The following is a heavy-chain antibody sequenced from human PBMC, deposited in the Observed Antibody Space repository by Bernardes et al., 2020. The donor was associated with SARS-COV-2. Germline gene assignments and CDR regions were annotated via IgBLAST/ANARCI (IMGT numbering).Heavy chain of an antibody. Sequence: GGSLRLSCAASGFDFSSSGMHWVRQAPGKGLEWVAVISADGGNRYYGDSVKGRFTISRENPKNTLYLEMNSLRAEDTAVYFCAKRRGYHGDYFDFWGQGTLVTVSS. CDR1: GFDFSSSG. CDR2: ISADGGNR. CDR3: AKRRGYHGDYFDF. D-gene: IGHD5-12*01. J-gene: IGHJ4*02. V-gene: IGHV3-30*18.